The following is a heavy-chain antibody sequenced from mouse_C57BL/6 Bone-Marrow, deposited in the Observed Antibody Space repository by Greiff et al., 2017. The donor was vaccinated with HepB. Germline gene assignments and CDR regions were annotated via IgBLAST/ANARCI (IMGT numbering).Heavy chain of an antibody. CDR2: IRNKANGYTT. Sequence: VQLKESGGGLVQPGGSLSLSCAASGFTFTDYYMSWVRQPPGKALEWLGFIRNKANGYTTEYSASVKGRFTISRDNSQSILYLQMNALRAEDSATYYCARYFRSGYDYAMDYWGQGTSVTVSS. CDR3: ARYFRSGYDYAMDY. CDR1: GFTFTDYY. D-gene: IGHD2-3*01. V-gene: IGHV7-3*01. J-gene: IGHJ4*01.